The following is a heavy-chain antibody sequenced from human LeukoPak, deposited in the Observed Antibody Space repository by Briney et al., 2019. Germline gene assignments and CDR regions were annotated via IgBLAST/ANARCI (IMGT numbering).Heavy chain of an antibody. D-gene: IGHD3-10*01. CDR3: ARDNVHYGSGSYYAFDI. CDR2: IYTSGST. V-gene: IGHV4-4*07. CDR1: GGSISSYY. Sequence: SETLSLTCTVSGGSISSYYWSWIRQPAGKGLEWIGRIYTSGSTNYNPSLKSRVTMSVDTSKNQFSLKLSSVTAADTAVYYCARDNVHYGSGSYYAFDIWGQGTMVTVSS. J-gene: IGHJ3*02.